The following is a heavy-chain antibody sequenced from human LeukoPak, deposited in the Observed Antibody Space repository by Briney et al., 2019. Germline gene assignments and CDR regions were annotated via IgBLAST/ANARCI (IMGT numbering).Heavy chain of an antibody. D-gene: IGHD6-6*01. V-gene: IGHV1-2*02. Sequence: ASVKVSCKASGYTFTGYYMHWVRQAPGQGLAWMGWINPNRGGTNYAQKFQGRVTMTRDTSISTAYMELSRLRSDDTAVYYCASTSSQNWFDPWGQGTLVTVSS. CDR1: GYTFTGYY. CDR3: ASTSSQNWFDP. J-gene: IGHJ5*02. CDR2: INPNRGGT.